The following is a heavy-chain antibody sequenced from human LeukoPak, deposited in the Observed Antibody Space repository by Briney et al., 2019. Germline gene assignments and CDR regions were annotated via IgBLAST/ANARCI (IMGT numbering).Heavy chain of an antibody. CDR1: GFTVSSNY. J-gene: IGHJ4*02. CDR2: IYSGGST. D-gene: IGHD1-26*01. CDR3: ARGGSYQPDY. V-gene: IGHV3-53*01. Sequence: GGSLRLSCAASGFTVSSNYMSWVRQAPGKGLEWVSIIYSGGSTFYADSVKGRFTISRDNAKNSLYLQMNSLRAEDTAVYYCARGGSYQPDYWGQGTLVTVSS.